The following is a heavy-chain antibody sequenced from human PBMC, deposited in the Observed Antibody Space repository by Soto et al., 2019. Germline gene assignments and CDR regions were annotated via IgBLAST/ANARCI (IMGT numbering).Heavy chain of an antibody. D-gene: IGHD3-22*01. CDR3: ARFYYDSSGYYPNHFDY. Sequence: SETLSLTCTVSGGSVSSGSYYWSWIRQPPGKGLEWIGYIYYSGSTNYNPSLKSRVTISVDTSKNQFSPKLSSVTAADTAVYYCARFYYDSSGYYPNHFDYWGQGTLVTVSS. V-gene: IGHV4-61*01. CDR2: IYYSGST. J-gene: IGHJ4*02. CDR1: GGSVSSGSYY.